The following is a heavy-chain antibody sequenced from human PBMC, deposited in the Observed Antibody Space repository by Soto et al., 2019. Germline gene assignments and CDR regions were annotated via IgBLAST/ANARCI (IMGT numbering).Heavy chain of an antibody. D-gene: IGHD3-16*02. J-gene: IGHJ4*02. CDR3: ARVGLRLRELSFPFDY. V-gene: IGHV3-48*02. Sequence: GGSLRLSCAASGFTFSSYSMNWVRQAPGKGLEWVSYISSSSSTRYYADSVKGRFTISRDNAKNSLYLQMNSLRDEDTAVYYCARVGLRLRELSFPFDYWGQGTLVTVSS. CDR2: ISSSSSTR. CDR1: GFTFSSYS.